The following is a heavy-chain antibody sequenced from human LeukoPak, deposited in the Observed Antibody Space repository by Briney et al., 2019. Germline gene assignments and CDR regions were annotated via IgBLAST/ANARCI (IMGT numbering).Heavy chain of an antibody. CDR1: GFTFSKAW. CDR2: IYYSGST. CDR3: ARCPLWQQLVPWFDH. J-gene: IGHJ5*02. Sequence: GSLRLSCAASGFTFSKAWMSWVGQAPGKRLEWVGSIYYSGSTYYNPSRKSRVTISVDTSKNKFSLKLSSVTAADTAVYYCARCPLWQQLVPWFDHWGQGTLVTVSS. D-gene: IGHD6-13*01. V-gene: IGHV4-38-2*01.